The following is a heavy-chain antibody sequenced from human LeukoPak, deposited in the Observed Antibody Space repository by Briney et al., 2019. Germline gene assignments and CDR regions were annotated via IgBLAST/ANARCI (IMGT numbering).Heavy chain of an antibody. CDR3: AKALSGSYGSRWFDP. CDR1: GFTFDDYA. Sequence: GRSLRLSCAASGFTFDDYAMHWVRHAPGKGLEWVSGISWNSGSIGYADSVKGRFTISRDNSKNTLYLQMNSLRAEDTAVYYCAKALSGSYGSRWFDPWGQGTLVTVSS. D-gene: IGHD1-26*01. V-gene: IGHV3-9*01. J-gene: IGHJ5*02. CDR2: ISWNSGSI.